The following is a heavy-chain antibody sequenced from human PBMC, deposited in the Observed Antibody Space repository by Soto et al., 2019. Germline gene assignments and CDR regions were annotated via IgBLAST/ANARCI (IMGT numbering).Heavy chain of an antibody. V-gene: IGHV4-4*02. CDR3: ARARATIAAAAIFDC. D-gene: IGHD6-13*01. CDR1: GGSISTSNW. CDR2: VYRTGST. J-gene: IGHJ4*02. Sequence: QVQLQESGPGLVKPSGTLSLTCAVSGGSISTSNWWSWVRQPPGKGLEWIGEVYRTGSTNYNPSPESRVTVSIDKSTNQFSLKLTSVTAAATAVYYCARARATIAAAAIFDCWGQGTLVTVSS.